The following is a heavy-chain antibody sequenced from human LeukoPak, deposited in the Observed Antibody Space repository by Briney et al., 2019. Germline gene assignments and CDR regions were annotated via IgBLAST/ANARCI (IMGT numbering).Heavy chain of an antibody. CDR2: INSDGSST. J-gene: IGHJ4*02. D-gene: IGHD6-19*01. CDR1: GFTFSSYA. Sequence: GGSLRLSCAASGFTFSSYAMSWVRQAPGKGLVWVSHINSDGSSTSYADSVKGRFTISRDNAKNTLYLQMNSLRAEDTAVYYCASPMYSGGRPIDYWGQGTLVTVSS. V-gene: IGHV3-74*01. CDR3: ASPMYSGGRPIDY.